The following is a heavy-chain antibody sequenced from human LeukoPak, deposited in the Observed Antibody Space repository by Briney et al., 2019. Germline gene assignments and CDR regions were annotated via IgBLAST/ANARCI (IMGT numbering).Heavy chain of an antibody. V-gene: IGHV3-30*02. D-gene: IGHD5-18*01. CDR3: AKSYSYGPYYFDY. CDR1: GFTFSSYG. CDR2: IRYDGSNK. J-gene: IGHJ4*02. Sequence: GGSLRLSCAASGFTFSSYGMHWVRQAPGKGLEWVAFIRYDGSNKYYADSVKGRFTISRDNSKITLYLQMNSLRAEDTAVYYCAKSYSYGPYYFDYWGQGTLVTVSS.